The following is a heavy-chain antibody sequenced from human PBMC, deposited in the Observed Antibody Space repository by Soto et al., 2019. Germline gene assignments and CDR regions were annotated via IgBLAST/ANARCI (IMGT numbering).Heavy chain of an antibody. CDR2: SIPIFGTA. CDR3: ARGRGYSGDDHYYYFDMDV. J-gene: IGHJ6*02. D-gene: IGHD5-12*01. Sequence: GGSVKFSCKASGYTFTSYGISWVRQAPGQGLQWMGGSIPIFGTANYAQKFQGRVTISVDESTSTAYMELSSLRSEDTAVYYCARGRGYSGDDHYYYFDMDVWGQGTTVTVSS. V-gene: IGHV1-69*13. CDR1: GYTFTSYG.